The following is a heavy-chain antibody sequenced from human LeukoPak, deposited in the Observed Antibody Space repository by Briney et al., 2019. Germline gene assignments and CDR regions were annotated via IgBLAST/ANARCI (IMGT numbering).Heavy chain of an antibody. CDR1: SGSISSGAYS. CDR3: AREEFGTACFDS. J-gene: IGHJ4*02. CDR2: IYHSGST. Sequence: PSETLSLTCTVSSGSISSGAYSWGWIRQPPGKGLEWVGSIYHSGSTFYNPSLKGRVTISVDTSKNQFYLKLPSVTAADTAVFFCAREEFGTACFDSWGQGTLVTVSS. D-gene: IGHD1-7*01. V-gene: IGHV4-39*07.